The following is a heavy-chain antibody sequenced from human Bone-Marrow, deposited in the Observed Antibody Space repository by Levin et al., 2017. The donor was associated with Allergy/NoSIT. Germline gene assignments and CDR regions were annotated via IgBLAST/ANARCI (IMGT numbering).Heavy chain of an antibody. CDR3: ARDGGVQVGGDY. V-gene: IGHV3-66*01. J-gene: IGHJ4*02. CDR2: IYSEGTT. D-gene: IGHD2-8*02. Sequence: GGSLRLSCVASGFTVSSNYMRWVRQAPGKGLEWVSPIYSEGTTDYADSVKGRFTISRDKSKNTLYLQMNSLRVEDTAVYYCARDGGVQVGGDYVGQGTLVTVSS. CDR1: GFTVSSNY.